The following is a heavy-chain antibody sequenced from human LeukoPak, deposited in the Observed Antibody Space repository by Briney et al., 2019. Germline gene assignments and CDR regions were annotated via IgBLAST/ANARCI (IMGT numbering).Heavy chain of an antibody. CDR1: GFTFSSYA. V-gene: IGHV3-30*04. CDR2: ISYDGSNK. CDR3: ATYNYYDSSGYYYFDY. Sequence: GGSLRLSCAASGFTFSSYAMHWVRQAPGKGLEWVAVISYDGSNKYYADSVKGRFTISRDNSKNTLYLQMNSLRAEDTAVYYCATYNYYDSSGYYYFDYWGQGTLVTVSS. J-gene: IGHJ4*02. D-gene: IGHD3-22*01.